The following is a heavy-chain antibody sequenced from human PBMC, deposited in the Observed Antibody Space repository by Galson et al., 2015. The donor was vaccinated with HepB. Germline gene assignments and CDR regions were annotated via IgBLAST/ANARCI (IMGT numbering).Heavy chain of an antibody. V-gene: IGHV6-1*01. D-gene: IGHD6-6*01. CDR2: TYYRSKWYN. CDR3: ARGDIAARVYYFDY. Sequence: CAISGDSDSSNSAAWNWIRQSPSRGLEWLGRTYYRSKWYNDYAVSVKSRITINPDTSKNQFSLQLNSVTPEDTAVYYCARGDIAARVYYFDYWGQGTLVTVSS. CDR1: GDSDSSNSAA. J-gene: IGHJ4*02.